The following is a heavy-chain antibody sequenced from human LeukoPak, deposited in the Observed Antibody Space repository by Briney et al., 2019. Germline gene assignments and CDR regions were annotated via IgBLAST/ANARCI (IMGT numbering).Heavy chain of an antibody. V-gene: IGHV3-30-3*01. D-gene: IGHD2-2*01. CDR3: ARDSRYIVVVPSAIPPNYYLDY. CDR1: GFTFSSYA. CDR2: ISYDGSNK. J-gene: IGHJ4*02. Sequence: GGSLRLSCAASGFTFSSYAMHWVRQAPGKGLEWVAIISYDGSNKYYADSVKGRFTISRDNSKKTLYLQMNSLRAEDTAVYYCARDSRYIVVVPSAIPPNYYLDYWGQGTLVTVSS.